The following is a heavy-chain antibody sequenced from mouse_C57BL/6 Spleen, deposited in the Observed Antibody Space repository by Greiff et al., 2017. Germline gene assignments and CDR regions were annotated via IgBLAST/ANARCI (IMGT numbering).Heavy chain of an antibody. J-gene: IGHJ4*01. CDR1: GFTFSDYG. CDR3: AKENDSYYVGAMDY. V-gene: IGHV5-17*01. D-gene: IGHD2-3*01. Sequence: DVQLVESGGGLVKPGGSLKLSCAASGFTFSDYGMHWVRQAPEKGLEWVAYISSGSSTIYYADTVKGRFTISRDNAKNTLFLQMTSLRSEDTAMYYCAKENDSYYVGAMDYWGQGTSVTVSS. CDR2: ISSGSSTI.